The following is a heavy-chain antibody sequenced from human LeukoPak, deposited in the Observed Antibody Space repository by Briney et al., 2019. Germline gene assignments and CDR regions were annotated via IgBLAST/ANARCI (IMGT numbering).Heavy chain of an antibody. CDR2: IIPIFGTA. V-gene: IGHV1-69*01. J-gene: IGHJ4*02. D-gene: IGHD6-19*01. Sequence: ASVKVSCKASGGTFSSYAISWVRQAPGQGLEWMGGIIPIFGTANYAQKFQGRVTITADESTSTAYMELSSLRSEDTAVYYCAGGLIAVAGTGFDYWGQGTLVTVSS. CDR3: AGGLIAVAGTGFDY. CDR1: GGTFSSYA.